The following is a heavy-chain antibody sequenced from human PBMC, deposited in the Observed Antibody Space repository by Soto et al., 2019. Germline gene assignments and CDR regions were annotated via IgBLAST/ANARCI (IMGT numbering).Heavy chain of an antibody. Sequence: GGSLRLSCSASGFSFSSYAMHWVRQAPGKGLEWVAVISYDGDTKYYADSVKGRFTISRDNSKNTLYLQMSSLRADDTAVYYCARDEIGWLRMRYFDYWGQGTQVTVSS. CDR2: ISYDGDTK. V-gene: IGHV3-30-3*01. CDR3: ARDEIGWLRMRYFDY. J-gene: IGHJ4*02. CDR1: GFSFSSYA. D-gene: IGHD5-12*01.